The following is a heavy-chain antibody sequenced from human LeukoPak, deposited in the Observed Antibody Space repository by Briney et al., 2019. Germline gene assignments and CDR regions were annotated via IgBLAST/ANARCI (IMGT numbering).Heavy chain of an antibody. CDR3: AIGGNWNYYYFDY. Sequence: SETLSLTCTVFGGSISSSSYYWGWIRQPPGKGLEWIGSIYYSGSTYYNPSLKSRVTISVDTSKNQFSLKLSSVTAADTAVYYCAIGGNWNYYYFDYWGQGTLVTVSS. V-gene: IGHV4-39*07. D-gene: IGHD1-7*01. J-gene: IGHJ4*02. CDR1: GGSISSSSYY. CDR2: IYYSGST.